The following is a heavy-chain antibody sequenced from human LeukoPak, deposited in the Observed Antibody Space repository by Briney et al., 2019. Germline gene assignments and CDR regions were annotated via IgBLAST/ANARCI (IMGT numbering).Heavy chain of an antibody. V-gene: IGHV4-59*12. CDR2: IYYSGIT. J-gene: IGHJ4*02. CDR3: ARDGDCSSDSCYFDY. Sequence: SETLSLTCTVSGGSISSYYWSWIRQPPRKGLEWIGYIYYSGITYYNPSLKSRVTISVDTSKNQFSLNLSSVTAADTAVYYCARDGDCSSDSCYFDYWGQGILVTVSS. CDR1: GGSISSYY. D-gene: IGHD2-2*01.